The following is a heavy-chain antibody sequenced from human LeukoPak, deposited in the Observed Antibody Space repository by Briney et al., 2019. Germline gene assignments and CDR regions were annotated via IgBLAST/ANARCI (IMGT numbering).Heavy chain of an antibody. CDR1: GFTFSTYY. CDR2: ITGSSSYI. V-gene: IGHV3-21*01. J-gene: IGHJ5*01. Sequence: PGGSLRLSCAASGFTFSTYYMNWVRQAPGKGLEWVSFITGSSSYIYYTDSVKGRFTISRDNAKNSLFLQMNSLRDEDTAIYYCARSVGLDSWGQGTLVTVSS. CDR3: ARSVGLDS. D-gene: IGHD1-26*01.